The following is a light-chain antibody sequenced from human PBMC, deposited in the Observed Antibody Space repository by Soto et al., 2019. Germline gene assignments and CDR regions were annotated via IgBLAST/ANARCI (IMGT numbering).Light chain of an antibody. Sequence: QSVLAQPASVSGSPGQSITISCTGTSSDVGAYDFVSWYQQHPDKVPKLMIYDVSNRPSGVSYRFSGSKSVNTATLTISGLQAEDEADYYCSSYTTSSTRVFGTGTKLTVL. CDR2: DVS. J-gene: IGLJ1*01. CDR1: SSDVGAYDF. CDR3: SSYTTSSTRV. V-gene: IGLV2-14*03.